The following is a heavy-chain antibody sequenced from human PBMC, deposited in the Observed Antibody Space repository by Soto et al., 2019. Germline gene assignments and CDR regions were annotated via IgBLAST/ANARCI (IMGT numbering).Heavy chain of an antibody. CDR1: GFIFSNYE. V-gene: IGHV3-48*03. D-gene: IGHD3-16*01. Sequence: GGSLRLSCTASGFIFSNYEMNWVRQAPGKGLEWVAYISVSGRTIYYADSVKGRFTISRDNAKKSLFLQMDSLRAEDTAVYHGERDGSRDTHLFGLYKWFDPWGQGTQVTVSS. J-gene: IGHJ5*02. CDR2: ISVSGRTI. CDR3: ERDGSRDTHLFGLYKWFDP.